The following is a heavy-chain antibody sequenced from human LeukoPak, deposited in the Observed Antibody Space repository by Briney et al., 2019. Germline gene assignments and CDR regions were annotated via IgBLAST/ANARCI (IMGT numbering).Heavy chain of an antibody. V-gene: IGHV4-4*07. CDR3: ARAGVAAAVTNYYYYMDV. J-gene: IGHJ6*03. Sequence: PSETLSLTCTVSGGSISSYYWSWIRQPAGKGLEWIGRIYTSGSTNYNPSLKSRVTMSVDTSKNQFSLELSSVTAADTAVYYCARAGVAAAVTNYYYYMDVWGKGTTVTVSS. CDR1: GGSISSYY. D-gene: IGHD6-13*01. CDR2: IYTSGST.